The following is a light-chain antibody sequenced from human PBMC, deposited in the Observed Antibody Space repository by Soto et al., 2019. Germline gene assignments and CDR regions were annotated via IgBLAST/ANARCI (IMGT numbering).Light chain of an antibody. CDR2: DTS. CDR3: QQYGTSEII. V-gene: IGKV3-20*01. J-gene: IGKJ5*01. CDR1: QRPSNSH. Sequence: EIVLTQSPGTLSLSPGERATLSCRASQRPSNSHVAWYLLKPGQAPRLLIFDTSSRATGIPDRFSGNVSGTDFTLTISRLEPEDFAVFYCQQYGTSEIIFGQGTRLEIK.